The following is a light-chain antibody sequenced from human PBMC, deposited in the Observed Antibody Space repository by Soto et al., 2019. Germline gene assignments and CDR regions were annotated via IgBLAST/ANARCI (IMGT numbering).Light chain of an antibody. CDR1: SSNIGAGYD. CDR3: QSYDSSLSGSNV. J-gene: IGLJ1*01. CDR2: GNS. Sequence: HSELTQPPSGSGVPGQRVTISCTGSSSNIGAGYDVHWYQQLPGTAPKLLIYGNSNRPSGVPDRFSGSKSGTSASLAITGLQAEDEADYYCQSYDSSLSGSNVFGTGTKVTVL. V-gene: IGLV1-40*01.